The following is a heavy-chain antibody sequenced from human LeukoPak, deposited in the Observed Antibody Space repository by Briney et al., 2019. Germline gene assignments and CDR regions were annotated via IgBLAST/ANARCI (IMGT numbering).Heavy chain of an antibody. CDR3: ARHYHFYHYYMDV. V-gene: IGHV4-59*08. CDR1: GGSISSYY. Sequence: SETLSLTCTVSGGSISSYYWSWIRQPPGKGLEWIGYIYYSGSTNYNPSLKSRVTISVDTSKNQFSLKLSSATAADTAVYYCARHYHFYHYYMDVWGKGTTVTVFS. J-gene: IGHJ6*03. CDR2: IYYSGST.